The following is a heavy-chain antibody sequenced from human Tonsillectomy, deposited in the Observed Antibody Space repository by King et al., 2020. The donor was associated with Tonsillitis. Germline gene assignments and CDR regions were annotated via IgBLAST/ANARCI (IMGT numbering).Heavy chain of an antibody. CDR3: ARIRWELLSDQAFDI. CDR2: IDLDDDK. D-gene: IGHD1-26*01. V-gene: IGHV2-70*01. Sequence: HVTLKESGPALVKPTQTLTLTCTVSGFSLSTSGMCVSWIRQPPGKALEWLALIDLDDDKYYSTSLKTRLTISKDTSKNQVVLTMTNMDPVDTATYYCARIRWELLSDQAFDIWGQGTMVTVSS. CDR1: GFSLSTSGMC. J-gene: IGHJ3*02.